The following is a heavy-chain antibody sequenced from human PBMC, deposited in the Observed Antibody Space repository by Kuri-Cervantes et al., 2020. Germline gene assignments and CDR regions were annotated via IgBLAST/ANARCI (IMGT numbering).Heavy chain of an antibody. D-gene: IGHD1-7*01. V-gene: IGHV3-23*01. J-gene: IGHJ4*02. CDR2: ISGSGGST. CDR3: ASILTGTKRFDY. Sequence: GGSLRLSCAASGFTFSSYAMSWVRQAPGKGLELVSAISGSGGSTYYADSVKGRFTISRDNSKNTLYLQMNSLRAEDTAVYYCASILTGTKRFDYWGQGTLVTVSS. CDR1: GFTFSSYA.